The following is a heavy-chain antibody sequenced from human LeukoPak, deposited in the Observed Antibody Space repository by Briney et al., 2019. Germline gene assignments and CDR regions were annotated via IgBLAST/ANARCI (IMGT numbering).Heavy chain of an antibody. CDR1: GFTFSSYA. D-gene: IGHD1-26*01. CDR2: ISGSGDTT. J-gene: IGHJ4*02. V-gene: IGHV3-23*01. CDR3: AKSRGESRGASNY. Sequence: GGSPRLSCAASGFTFSSYAMNWVRLAPGKGLEWVSFISGSGDTTYYADSVKGRFTISRDNSKNTLYLQMNSLRAEDTAVYYCAKSRGESRGASNYWGQGTLVTVSS.